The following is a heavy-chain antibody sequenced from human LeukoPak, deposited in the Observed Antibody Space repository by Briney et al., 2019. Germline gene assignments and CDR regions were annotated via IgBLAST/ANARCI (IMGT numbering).Heavy chain of an antibody. CDR1: GYSISSGYY. D-gene: IGHD5-18*01. CDR3: ARCHEYSYGYVRRPPCSFDY. V-gene: IGHV4-38-2*02. Sequence: SETLSLTCTVSGYSISSGYYWGWIRQPPGKGLEWIGSIYHSGSTYYNPSLKSRVTISVDTSKNQFSLKLSSVTAADTAVYYCARCHEYSYGYVRRPPCSFDYWGQGTLVTVSS. J-gene: IGHJ4*02. CDR2: IYHSGST.